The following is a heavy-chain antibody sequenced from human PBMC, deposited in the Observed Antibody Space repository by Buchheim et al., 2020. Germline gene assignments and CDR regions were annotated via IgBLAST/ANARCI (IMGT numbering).Heavy chain of an antibody. CDR2: IKQDGSEK. CDR3: AREGGSYSSSWYYYYYGMDV. Sequence: EVQLVESGGGLVQPGGSLRLSCAASGFTFSSYWMSWVRQAPGKGLEWVANIKQDGSEKYYVDSVKGRFTISRDNAKNSLYLQMNSLRAEDTAVYYCAREGGSYSSSWYYYYYGMDVWGKGTT. V-gene: IGHV3-7*01. D-gene: IGHD6-13*01. J-gene: IGHJ6*04. CDR1: GFTFSSYW.